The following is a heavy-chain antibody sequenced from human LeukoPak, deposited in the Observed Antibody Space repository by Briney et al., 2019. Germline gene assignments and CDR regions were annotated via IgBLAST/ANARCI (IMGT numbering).Heavy chain of an antibody. CDR2: INARGET. Sequence: SETLSLTCAVYGWSFNDYYWNWIRQPPGKGLEWIREINARGETSYNPSLKSRATISVDTSKKQFSMRLTSMIAADTALYYCARGQVPAARGYNWFDPWGQGTLVTVSS. J-gene: IGHJ5*02. D-gene: IGHD2-2*01. CDR1: GWSFNDYY. V-gene: IGHV4-34*01. CDR3: ARGQVPAARGYNWFDP.